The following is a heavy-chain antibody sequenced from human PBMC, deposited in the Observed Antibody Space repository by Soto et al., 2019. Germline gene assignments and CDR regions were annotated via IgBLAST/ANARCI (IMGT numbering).Heavy chain of an antibody. V-gene: IGHV4-34*01. Sequence: ASETLSLTCAVYGGSFSGYYWSWIRQPPGKGLEWIGEINHSGSTNYNPSLKSRVTISVDTSKNQFSLKLSSVTAADTAVYYCARAPYDYIWGSYRLIYFDYWGQGTLVTVSS. CDR2: INHSGST. CDR3: ARAPYDYIWGSYRLIYFDY. CDR1: GGSFSGYY. J-gene: IGHJ4*02. D-gene: IGHD3-16*02.